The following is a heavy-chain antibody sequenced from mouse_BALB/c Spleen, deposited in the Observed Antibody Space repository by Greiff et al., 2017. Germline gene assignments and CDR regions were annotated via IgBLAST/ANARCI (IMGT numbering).Heavy chain of an antibody. V-gene: IGHV5-17*02. CDR1: GFTFSSFG. CDR3: ARAYYGSSWFDY. CDR2: ISSGSSTI. D-gene: IGHD1-1*01. J-gene: IGHJ2*01. Sequence: EVKLMESGGGLVQPGGSRKLSCAASGFTFSSFGMHWVRQAPEKGLEWVAYISSGSSTIYYADTVKGRFTISRDNPKNTLFLQMTSLRSEDTAMYYCARAYYGSSWFDYWGQGTTLTVSS.